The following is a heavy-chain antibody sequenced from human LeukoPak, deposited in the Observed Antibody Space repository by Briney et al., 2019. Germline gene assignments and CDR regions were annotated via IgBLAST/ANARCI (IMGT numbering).Heavy chain of an antibody. Sequence: KPSETLSLTCTVSGGSISSYYWSWIRQPAGKGLEWIGRIYSSGSTNYNPSLKSRVTISVDTSKNQFSLKLTSVTAADTAVYYCARGMGTVTKRRSYYFDYWGQGTLVTVSS. CDR3: ARGMGTVTKRRSYYFDY. V-gene: IGHV4-4*07. CDR1: GGSISSYY. J-gene: IGHJ4*02. D-gene: IGHD4-17*01. CDR2: IYSSGST.